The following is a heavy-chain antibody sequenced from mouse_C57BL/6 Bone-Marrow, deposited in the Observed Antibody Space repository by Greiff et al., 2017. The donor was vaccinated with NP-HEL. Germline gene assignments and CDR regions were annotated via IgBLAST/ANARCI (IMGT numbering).Heavy chain of an antibody. Sequence: VQLQQPGAELVKPGASVKLSCKASGYTFPSYWMQWVKQRPGQGLEWIGEIDPSDSYTNYNQKFKGKATLTVDTSSSTAYMQLSSLTSEDSAVCYCARSLKAYWGQGTLVTVSA. CDR2: IDPSDSYT. CDR3: ARSLKAY. J-gene: IGHJ3*01. D-gene: IGHD1-3*01. CDR1: GYTFPSYW. V-gene: IGHV1-50*01.